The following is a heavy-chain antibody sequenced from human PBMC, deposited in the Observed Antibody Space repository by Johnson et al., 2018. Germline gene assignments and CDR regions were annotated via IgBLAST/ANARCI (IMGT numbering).Heavy chain of an antibody. V-gene: IGHV3-9*01. D-gene: IGHD4-17*01. CDR2: ISWNSGSI. CDR3: ARADYGDYSGYFQH. CDR1: GFTFDDYA. Sequence: VQLVQSGGGVVQPGRSXRLSCAASGFTFDDYAMHWVRQAPGKGLEGVSGISWNSGSIGYAASVKGRFTISSDNAKNSLYLQMNSLRAEDTAVYYCARADYGDYSGYFQHWGQGTLVTVSS. J-gene: IGHJ1*01.